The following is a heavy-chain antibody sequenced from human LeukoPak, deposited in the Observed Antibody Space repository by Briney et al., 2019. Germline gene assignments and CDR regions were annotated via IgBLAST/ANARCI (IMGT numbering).Heavy chain of an antibody. CDR2: ISISGSKT. V-gene: IGHV3-23*01. D-gene: IGHD4-17*01. J-gene: IGHJ4*02. CDR3: ANAIRPNDY. Sequence: GGSLRLSCAASEFDFSSHAMTWVRQAPGKGLEWVSAISISGSKTYYADSVKGRFTISRDNSKNTLYLQMNSLRAEDTAVYYCANAIRPNDYWGQGTQVTVSS. CDR1: EFDFSSHA.